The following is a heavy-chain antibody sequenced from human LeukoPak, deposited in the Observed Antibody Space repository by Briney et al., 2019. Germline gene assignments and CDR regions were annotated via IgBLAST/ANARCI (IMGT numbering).Heavy chain of an antibody. D-gene: IGHD2-2*01. V-gene: IGHV3-23*01. J-gene: IGHJ4*02. CDR1: GFTFSSYA. CDR2: IGAGGTFT. CDR3: ARGETSSYDY. Sequence: GSLRLSCTASGFTFSSYAMNWVRQAPGKGLEWVSGIGAGGTFTYYADSVKGRFTISRDNSRNTLYLQMNSLRAEDTAVYYCARGETSSYDYWGQGTLVTVSS.